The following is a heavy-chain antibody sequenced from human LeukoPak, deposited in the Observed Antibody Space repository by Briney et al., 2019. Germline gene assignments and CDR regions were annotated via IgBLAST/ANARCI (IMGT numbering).Heavy chain of an antibody. CDR3: ARDYLRFLEWATYYYGMDV. CDR1: GYTFTSYD. J-gene: IGHJ6*02. CDR2: MNHNSGNT. V-gene: IGHV1-8*01. D-gene: IGHD3-3*01. Sequence: ASVKVSCKASGYTFTSYDINWVRQATGQGLEWMGWMNHNSGNTGYAQKFQGRVTMTRNTSISTAYMELSSLRSEDTAVYYCARDYLRFLEWATYYYGMDVWGQGTTVTVSS.